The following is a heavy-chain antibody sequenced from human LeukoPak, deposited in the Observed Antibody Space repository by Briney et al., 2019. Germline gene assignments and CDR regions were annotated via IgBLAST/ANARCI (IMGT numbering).Heavy chain of an antibody. CDR1: GFTVSSNY. V-gene: IGHV4-34*01. CDR3: ARFDGNYFRGYYYYYMDV. J-gene: IGHJ6*03. CDR2: INHSGST. D-gene: IGHD4-17*01. Sequence: GSLRLSCAASGFTVSSNYMSWVRQPPGKGLEWIGEINHSGSTNYNPSLKSRVTISVDTSKNQFSLKLSSVTAADTAVYYCARFDGNYFRGYYYYYMDVWGKGTTVTVSS.